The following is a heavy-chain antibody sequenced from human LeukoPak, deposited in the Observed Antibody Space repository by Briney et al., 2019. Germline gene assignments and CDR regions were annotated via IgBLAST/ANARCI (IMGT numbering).Heavy chain of an antibody. D-gene: IGHD2-2*01. J-gene: IGHJ4*02. CDR3: AREDTRRGSRGYFDY. Sequence: ASVKVSRKASGYTFSSYGISWVRQAPGQGLEWMGWISGDNGSTNYAQKLQGRVTMTTDTSTNTAYMELRSLRSDDSAIYYCAREDTRRGSRGYFDYWGQGTLVTVSS. CDR2: ISGDNGST. CDR1: GYTFSSYG. V-gene: IGHV1-18*01.